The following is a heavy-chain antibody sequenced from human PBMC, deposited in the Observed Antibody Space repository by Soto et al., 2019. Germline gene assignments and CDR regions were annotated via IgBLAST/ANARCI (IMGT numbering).Heavy chain of an antibody. Sequence: QLQLQESGPGLVKPSETLSLTCSVSHDSISSSTYYWGWIRQPPGKGLEWIGSIYYSGTTYYNPSIRSRVTISIDTSKNHFSLKVSSVTAADTAIYYCARQTGGITIFGGWFDPWGQGALVTVSS. V-gene: IGHV4-39*01. CDR2: IYYSGTT. J-gene: IGHJ5*02. D-gene: IGHD3-3*01. CDR1: HDSISSSTYY. CDR3: ARQTGGITIFGGWFDP.